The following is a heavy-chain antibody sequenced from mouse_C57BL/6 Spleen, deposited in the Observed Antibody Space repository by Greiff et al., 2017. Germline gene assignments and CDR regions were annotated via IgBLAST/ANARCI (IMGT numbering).Heavy chain of an antibody. J-gene: IGHJ4*01. D-gene: IGHD2-5*01. CDR1: GYSITSGYY. Sequence: DVQLQESGPGLVKPSQSLSLTCSVTGYSITSGYYWNWIRQFPGNKLEWMGYISYDGSNNYNPSLKNRISITRDTSKNQFFLKLNSVTTEDTATYYCAREGYSNYDYAMDYWGQGTSVTVSS. CDR3: AREGYSNYDYAMDY. V-gene: IGHV3-6*01. CDR2: ISYDGSN.